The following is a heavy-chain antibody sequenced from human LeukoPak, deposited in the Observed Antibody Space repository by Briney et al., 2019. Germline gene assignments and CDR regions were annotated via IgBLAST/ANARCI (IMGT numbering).Heavy chain of an antibody. Sequence: GGSLRLSCAASGFTFSSYSMNWVRQAPGKGLEWVSYISSSGNTIDYADSVKGRFTISRDNAKNSLYLQMVSLRAEDTAAYYCARLRGYSYGYGDYWGQGTLVTVSS. D-gene: IGHD5-18*01. CDR3: ARLRGYSYGYGDY. J-gene: IGHJ4*02. CDR1: GFTFSSYS. CDR2: ISSSGNTI. V-gene: IGHV3-48*04.